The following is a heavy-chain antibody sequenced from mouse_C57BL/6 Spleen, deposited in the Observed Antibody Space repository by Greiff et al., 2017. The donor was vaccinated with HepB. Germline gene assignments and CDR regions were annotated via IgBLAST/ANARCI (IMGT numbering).Heavy chain of an antibody. CDR1: GYSFTGYY. CDR3: ARRGYYGLFDY. V-gene: IGHV1-43*01. Sequence: VQLQQSGPELVKPGASVKISCKASGYSFTGYYMHWVKQSSEKSLEWIGEINPSTGGTSYNQKFKGKATLTVDKSSSTAYMQLKSLTSEDSAVYYCARRGYYGLFDYWGQGTTLTVSS. J-gene: IGHJ2*01. D-gene: IGHD1-2*01. CDR2: INPSTGGT.